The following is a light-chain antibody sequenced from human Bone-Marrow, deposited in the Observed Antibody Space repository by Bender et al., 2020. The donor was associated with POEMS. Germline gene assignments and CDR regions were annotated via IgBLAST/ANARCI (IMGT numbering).Light chain of an antibody. V-gene: IGLV2-14*03. CDR3: SSYTSSNTPEM. CDR1: SSDVGRYNY. J-gene: IGLJ3*02. Sequence: QSALTQPASVSGSPGQSITISCTGTSSDVGRYNYVSWYQQHPGKVPKLMIYDVSNRPSGVSNRFSGSKSGNTASLTISGLQAEDEADYYCSSYTSSNTPEMFGGGTKVTVL. CDR2: DVS.